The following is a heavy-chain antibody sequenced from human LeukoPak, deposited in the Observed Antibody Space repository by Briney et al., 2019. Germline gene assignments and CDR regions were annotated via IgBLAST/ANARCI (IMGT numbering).Heavy chain of an antibody. CDR1: GYTFTSYG. J-gene: IGHJ4*02. V-gene: IGHV1-18*01. CDR2: ISAYNGNT. Sequence: ASVKVSCKASGYTFTSYGISWVRQAPGQGLEWMGWISAYNGNTNYAQKFQGRLTMTRDMSTSTVFMELSSLRSEDTAVYYCARTGYSSPRAHFDNWGQGTLVTVSS. CDR3: ARTGYSSPRAHFDN. D-gene: IGHD6-13*01.